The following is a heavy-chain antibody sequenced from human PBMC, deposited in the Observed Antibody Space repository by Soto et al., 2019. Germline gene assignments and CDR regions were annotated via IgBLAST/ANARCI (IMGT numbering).Heavy chain of an antibody. J-gene: IGHJ4*02. CDR3: ARHQAGPFDY. V-gene: IGHV4-39*01. Sequence: SAPLSLTCTFRSVSIYSCGYYWSWIRQHPGKGLEWIGYIYYSGSTYYNPSLKSRVTISVDTSKNQFSLKLTSVTAADAAVYYCARHQAGPFDYWGQG. CDR2: IYYSGST. D-gene: IGHD6-13*01. CDR1: SVSIYSCGYY.